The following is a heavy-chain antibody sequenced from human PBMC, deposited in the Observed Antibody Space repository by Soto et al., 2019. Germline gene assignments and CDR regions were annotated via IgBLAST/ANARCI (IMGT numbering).Heavy chain of an antibody. D-gene: IGHD7-27*01. CDR3: ARATWAYYGMDV. J-gene: IGHJ6*02. CDR1: GGSISSGDFY. Sequence: QVQLQESGPGLVKPSQTLSLTCTVSGGSISSGDFYWSWIRQPPGKGLEWIGYIYYSGSTYYNPSLKSRVTTSVDTSKNQFSLKRSSVTAADADVYYCARATWAYYGMDVWGPGTTVTVSS. CDR2: IYYSGST. V-gene: IGHV4-30-4*01.